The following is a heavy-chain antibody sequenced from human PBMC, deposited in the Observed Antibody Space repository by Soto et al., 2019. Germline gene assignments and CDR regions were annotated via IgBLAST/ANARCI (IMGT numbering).Heavy chain of an antibody. CDR3: ARGSDYGAGTVHRRYDY. J-gene: IGHJ4*02. CDR2: ISYDGTIT. V-gene: IGHV3-64*07. CDR1: GFTFSIYA. D-gene: IGHD3-10*01. Sequence: EVQLVESGGGLVQPGGSLRLSCAASGFTFSIYAMHWVRQAPGKGLEYVSAISYDGTITYYADSAKGRFTISRDDSRKTVYLQMGSLRPDDIAVYYCARGSDYGAGTVHRRYDYWGQGTLVTVSS.